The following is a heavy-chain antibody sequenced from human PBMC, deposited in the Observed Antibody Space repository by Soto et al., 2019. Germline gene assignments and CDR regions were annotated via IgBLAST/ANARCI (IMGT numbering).Heavy chain of an antibody. Sequence: SVKVSCKASGGTFSSYAISWVRQAPGQGLEWMGGIIPIFGTANYAQKFQGRVTITADESTSTAYMELSSLRSEDTAVYYCARDGFPTVYAYYFDYWGQGTLVTVSS. D-gene: IGHD2-8*01. J-gene: IGHJ4*02. V-gene: IGHV1-69*13. CDR2: IIPIFGTA. CDR1: GGTFSSYA. CDR3: ARDGFPTVYAYYFDY.